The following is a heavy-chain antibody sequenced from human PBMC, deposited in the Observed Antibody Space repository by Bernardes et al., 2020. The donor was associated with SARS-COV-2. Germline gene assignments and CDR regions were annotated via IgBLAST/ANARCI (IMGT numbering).Heavy chain of an antibody. CDR2: ISAYNGNT. D-gene: IGHD3-9*01. CDR3: ARAHYDILTGYYRLDY. V-gene: IGHV1-18*01. J-gene: IGHJ4*02. CDR1: GYTFTSYG. Sequence: ASVKVSCKASGYTFTSYGICWVRQAPGQGLEWMGWISAYNGNTNYAQKLQGRVTMTTDTSTSTAYMELRSLRSDDTAVYYCARAHYDILTGYYRLDYWGQGTLVTVSS.